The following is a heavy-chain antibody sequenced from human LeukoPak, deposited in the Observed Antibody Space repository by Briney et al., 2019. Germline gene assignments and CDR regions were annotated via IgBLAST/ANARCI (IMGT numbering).Heavy chain of an antibody. V-gene: IGHV3-30-3*01. CDR2: ISYDGSNK. CDR1: GFTFSSYA. CDR3: ARDRLVHNWFDP. D-gene: IGHD6-19*01. Sequence: GGSLRLSCAASGFTFSSYAMHWVRQAPGKGLEWVAVISYDGSNKYYADSVEGRFTISRDNSKNTLYLQMNSLRAEDTAVYYCARDRLVHNWFDPWGQGTLVTVSS. J-gene: IGHJ5*02.